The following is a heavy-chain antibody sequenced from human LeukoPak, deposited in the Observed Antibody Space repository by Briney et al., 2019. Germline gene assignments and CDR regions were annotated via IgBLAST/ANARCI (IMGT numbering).Heavy chain of an antibody. CDR3: ASSDYYDSSGYPGGGHDAFDI. Sequence: GGSLRLSCAASGFTFSSYSMNWVRQAPGKGLEWVSSISSSSSYIYYADSVKGRLTISRDNAKNSLDLQMNSLRAEDTAVDYCASSDYYDSSGYPGGGHDAFDIWGQGTMVTVSS. D-gene: IGHD3-22*01. V-gene: IGHV3-21*01. CDR2: ISSSSSYI. J-gene: IGHJ3*02. CDR1: GFTFSSYS.